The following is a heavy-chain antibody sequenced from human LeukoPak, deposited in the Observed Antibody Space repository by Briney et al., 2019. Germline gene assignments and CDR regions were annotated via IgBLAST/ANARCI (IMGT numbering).Heavy chain of an antibody. CDR2: ISCSGSTI. V-gene: IGHV3-11*01. CDR1: GFTFSDYY. Sequence: GGSLRLSCAASGFTFSDYYMSWIRQARGEGREWVSYISCSGSTIYYADSVKGRFTISSNNAKNSLYLQMNNLRAEDTAVYYCARDGRELLDLQTSYYYYYMDVWGKGTTVTVSS. CDR3: ARDGRELLDLQTSYYYYYMDV. J-gene: IGHJ6*03. D-gene: IGHD1-26*01.